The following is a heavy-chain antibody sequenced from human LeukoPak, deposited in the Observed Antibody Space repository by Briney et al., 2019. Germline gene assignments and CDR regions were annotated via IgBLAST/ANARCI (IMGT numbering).Heavy chain of an antibody. J-gene: IGHJ4*02. CDR1: GGTFSSYA. D-gene: IGHD3-10*01. CDR3: ASEITMVRGVILDDY. CDR2: IIPILGIA. Sequence: SVKVSCKASGGTFSSYAISWVRQAPGQGLEWMGRIIPILGIANYAQKFQGRVTITADKSTSTAYMELSSLRSEDTAVYYCASEITMVRGVILDDYWGQGTLVTVSS. V-gene: IGHV1-69*04.